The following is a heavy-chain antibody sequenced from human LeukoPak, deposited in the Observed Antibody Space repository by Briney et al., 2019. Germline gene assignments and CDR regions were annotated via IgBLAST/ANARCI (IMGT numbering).Heavy chain of an antibody. CDR2: ISYDGSNK. V-gene: IGHV3-30*18. CDR3: AKDPTFGGVIAYLDY. CDR1: GFTFSSYG. J-gene: IGHJ4*02. D-gene: IGHD3-16*02. Sequence: PGGSLRLSCAASGFTFSSYGMHWVRQAPGKGLEWVAVISYDGSNKYYADSVKGRFTISRDNSKNTLYLQMNSLRAEDTAVYYCAKDPTFGGVIAYLDYWGQGTLVTVSS.